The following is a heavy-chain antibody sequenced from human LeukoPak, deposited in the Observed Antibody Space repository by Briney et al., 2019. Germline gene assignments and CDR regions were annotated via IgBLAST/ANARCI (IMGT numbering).Heavy chain of an antibody. D-gene: IGHD5-24*01. V-gene: IGHV3-20*04. CDR1: GFTFDDYG. CDR3: ARARWYSFDY. Sequence: PGGSLRLSCAASGFTFDDYGMSWVRPAPGKGLEWVSGISRIGGSTHYADSVKGRFTISIDNSKNTLYLQMNSLRAEDTAVYYCARARWYSFDYWGPGTLVTVSS. CDR2: ISRIGGST. J-gene: IGHJ4*02.